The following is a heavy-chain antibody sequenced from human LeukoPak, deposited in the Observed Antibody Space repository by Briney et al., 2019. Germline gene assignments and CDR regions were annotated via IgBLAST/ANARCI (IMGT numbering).Heavy chain of an antibody. CDR1: EFTFSNYW. V-gene: IGHV3-74*01. CDR3: ARDLYTTGWRIDY. J-gene: IGHJ4*02. CDR2: INSDGSST. D-gene: IGHD6-19*01. Sequence: GGSLRLSCAASEFTFSNYWMHWVRQAPGKGVEWVSRINSDGSSTSYADSVKGRFTISRDNAKNTVYLQMNSLRAEDTAVYYCARDLYTTGWRIDYWGQGTLVTVSS.